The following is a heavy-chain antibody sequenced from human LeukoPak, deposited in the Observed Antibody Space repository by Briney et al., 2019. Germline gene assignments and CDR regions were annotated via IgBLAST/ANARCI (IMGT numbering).Heavy chain of an antibody. V-gene: IGHV4-59*08. Sequence: PSETLSLTCTVSGGSISSYYWSWIRQPPGKGLEWIGYIYYSGSTNYNPSLKSRVTISVDTSKNQFSLTLSSVTAADTAVYYCARLRSYGTSYYYYYYGMDVWGQGTTVTVSS. CDR2: IYYSGST. CDR3: ARLRSYGTSYYYYYYGMDV. J-gene: IGHJ6*02. CDR1: GGSISSYY. D-gene: IGHD5-18*01.